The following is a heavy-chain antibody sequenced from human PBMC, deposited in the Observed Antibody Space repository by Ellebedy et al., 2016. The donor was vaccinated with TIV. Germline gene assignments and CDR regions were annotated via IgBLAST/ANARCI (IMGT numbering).Heavy chain of an antibody. J-gene: IGHJ4*02. D-gene: IGHD2-15*01. CDR2: INPNSGDT. CDR1: GYTFSGYY. V-gene: IGHV1-2*04. CDR3: ARETCSGGTCYKRFDY. Sequence: ASVKVSXXASGYTFSGYYLHWVRQAPGQGLEWMGWINPNSGDTKYAQKFQAWVTMTRDTSISTAYVELSRLRSDDTAVYYCARETCSGGTCYKRFDYWGQGTLVTVSS.